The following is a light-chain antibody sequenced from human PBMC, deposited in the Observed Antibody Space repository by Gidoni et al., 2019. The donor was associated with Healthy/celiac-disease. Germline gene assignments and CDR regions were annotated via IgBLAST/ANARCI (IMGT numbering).Light chain of an antibody. CDR1: SSDVGRYNL. CDR3: CSYAGSSTPV. Sequence: QSALTQPASVSGSPGQAITISCTGTSSDVGRYNLVSWYQQHPGKAPKPMIYEGSKRPVGVSNRFFGSKSVNTASLTSSGLQAENEADYYCCSYAGSSTPVFGGGTKLTVL. CDR2: EGS. J-gene: IGLJ2*01. V-gene: IGLV2-23*01.